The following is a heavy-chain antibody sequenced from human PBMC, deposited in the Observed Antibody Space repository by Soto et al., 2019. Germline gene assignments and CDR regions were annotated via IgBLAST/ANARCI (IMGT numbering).Heavy chain of an antibody. D-gene: IGHD6-19*01. CDR2: ISAYNGNT. CDR1: GYTFTSYG. CDR3: AREQPSGWYHIGSGGDPKTDFDY. Sequence: QVQLVQSGAEVKKPGASVTVSCKASGYTFTSYGISWVRQAPGQGLEWMGWISAYNGNTNYAQKLQCRVTMTTDTSMSTAYMELRSLRSDDTAVYYCAREQPSGWYHIGSGGDPKTDFDYWGQGPLVTVSS. V-gene: IGHV1-18*01. J-gene: IGHJ4*02.